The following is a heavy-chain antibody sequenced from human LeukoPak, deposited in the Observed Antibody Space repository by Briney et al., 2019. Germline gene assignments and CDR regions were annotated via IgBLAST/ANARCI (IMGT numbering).Heavy chain of an antibody. Sequence: SETLSLTCTVSGGSISSSSYYWGWIRQPPGKILDWIGSMYYSGGSYYNPSLKSRVTISVDTSKNQFSLNLSSVTAADTGVYYCARHLYSGYDFGYWGEGTLVTVSS. V-gene: IGHV4-39*01. CDR3: ARHLYSGYDFGY. CDR1: GGSISSSSYY. J-gene: IGHJ4*02. CDR2: MYYSGGS. D-gene: IGHD5-12*01.